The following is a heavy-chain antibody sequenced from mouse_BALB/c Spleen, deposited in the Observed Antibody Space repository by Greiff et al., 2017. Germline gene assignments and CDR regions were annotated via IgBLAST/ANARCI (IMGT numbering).Heavy chain of an antibody. J-gene: IGHJ4*01. V-gene: IGHV5-6*01. CDR2: ISSGGSYT. CDR1: GFTFSSYG. D-gene: IGHD1-1*01. CDR3: AREDYYGSSYGAMDY. Sequence: VQLKESGGDLVKPGGSLKLSCAASGFTFSSYGMSWVRQTPDKRLEWVATISSGGSYTYYPDSVKGRFTISRDNAKNNLYLQMSSLRSEDTALYYCAREDYYGSSYGAMDYWGQGTSVTVSS.